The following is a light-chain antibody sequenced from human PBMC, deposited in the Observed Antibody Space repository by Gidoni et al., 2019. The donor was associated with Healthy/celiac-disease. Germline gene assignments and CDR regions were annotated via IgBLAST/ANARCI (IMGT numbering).Light chain of an antibody. V-gene: IGKV3-20*01. CDR3: QQYGSSPP. CDR2: GAS. J-gene: IGKJ4*01. CDR1: QSVSSSY. Sequence: EIVLTQSPGTLSLSPGERATLSCRASQSVSSSYLAWYQQKPGQAPRLLIYGASSRATGIPDRFSGSGSGTDFTLTISRLVPEDFAVYYCQQYGSSPPFGGGTKVEIK.